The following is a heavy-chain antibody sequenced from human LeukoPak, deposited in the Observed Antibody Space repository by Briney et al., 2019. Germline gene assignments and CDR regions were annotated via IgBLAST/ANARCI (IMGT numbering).Heavy chain of an antibody. J-gene: IGHJ4*02. V-gene: IGHV4-34*01. CDR1: GGSFSGYY. D-gene: IGHD5-12*01. CDR2: INHSGST. Sequence: PSETLSLTCAVYGGSFSGYYWSWIRQPPGKGLEWIGEINHSGSTNYNPSLKSRVTIPVDTSKNQFSLKLSSVTAADTAVYYCARGRGYAGYWGQGTLVTVSS. CDR3: ARGRGYAGY.